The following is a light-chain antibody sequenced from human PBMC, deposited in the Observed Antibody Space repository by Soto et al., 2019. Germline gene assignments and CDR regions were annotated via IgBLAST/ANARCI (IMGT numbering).Light chain of an antibody. CDR3: QQYNSYWT. CDR2: AAS. J-gene: IGKJ1*01. Sequence: DIQMTQSPSTLSASVGDRVTITCRASHSISSWLAWYQQKPGKAPNLLIYAASTLESGVPSRFSGSGSGTEFTLTISSLQPDDFATYYCQQYNSYWTFGQGTKLEI. V-gene: IGKV1-5*01. CDR1: HSISSW.